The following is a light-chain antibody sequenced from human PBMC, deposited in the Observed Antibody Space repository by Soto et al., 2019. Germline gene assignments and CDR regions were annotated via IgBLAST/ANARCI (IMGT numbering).Light chain of an antibody. CDR3: HQYNKWPSFT. V-gene: IGKV3-15*01. CDR2: DAS. CDR1: QSVSNN. J-gene: IGKJ3*01. Sequence: EIVMTQSPGTLSVSPGERATLLCRASQSVSNNLAWYQQKPGQAPRLLIYDASTRATGIPARFSGSGSGTAVTLTIISLQSEDYAVYYCHQYNKWPSFTFGPGTQVDIK.